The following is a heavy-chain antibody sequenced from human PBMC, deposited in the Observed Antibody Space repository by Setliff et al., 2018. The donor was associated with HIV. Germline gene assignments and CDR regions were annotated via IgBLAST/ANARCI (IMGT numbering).Heavy chain of an antibody. CDR3: ARSATNYNYYYYGMDV. V-gene: IGHV3-30*04. CDR2: ISYDGSNK. J-gene: IGHJ6*02. Sequence: GGSLRLSCAASGFTFSDYAMHWVRQAPGKGLEWVAVISYDGSNKYYADSVKGRFTISRDNSKKTLFLQMNSLRAEDTGVYYCARSATNYNYYYYGMDVWGQGMLVTVSS. D-gene: IGHD4-4*01. CDR1: GFTFSDYA.